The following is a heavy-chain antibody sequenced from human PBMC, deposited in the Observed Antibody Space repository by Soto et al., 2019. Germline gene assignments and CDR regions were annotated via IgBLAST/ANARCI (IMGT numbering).Heavy chain of an antibody. V-gene: IGHV3-21*01. CDR1: GFNFITYS. D-gene: IGHD3-22*01. CDR3: AKTAAITMIVVVNYGMDV. Sequence: GGSLRLSCAASGFNFITYSLSWVRQAPGKGLEWVASISSSAVYIDYADSVKGRFTISRDNSKNTLYLQMNSLRAEDTAVYYCAKTAAITMIVVVNYGMDVWGQGTTVTVSS. J-gene: IGHJ6*02. CDR2: ISSSAVYI.